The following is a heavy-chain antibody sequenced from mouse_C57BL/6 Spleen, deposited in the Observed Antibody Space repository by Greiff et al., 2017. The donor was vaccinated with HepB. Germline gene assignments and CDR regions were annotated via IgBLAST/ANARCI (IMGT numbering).Heavy chain of an antibody. CDR3: ARCYYGSSYCYWYFDV. V-gene: IGHV1-22*01. CDR1: GYTFTDYN. Sequence: EVKLMESGPELVKPGASVKMSCKASGYTFTDYNMHWVKQSHGKSLEWIGYINPNNGGTSYNQKFKGKATLTVNKSSSTAYMELRSLTSEDSAVYYCARCYYGSSYCYWYFDVWGTGTTVTVSS. CDR2: INPNNGGT. D-gene: IGHD1-1*01. J-gene: IGHJ1*03.